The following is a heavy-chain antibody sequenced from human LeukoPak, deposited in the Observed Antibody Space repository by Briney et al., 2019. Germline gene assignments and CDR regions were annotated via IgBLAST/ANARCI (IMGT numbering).Heavy chain of an antibody. CDR2: IWYDGSNK. Sequence: GGSLRLSCAASGFTFSSYGMHWVRQAPGKGLEWVAVIWYDGSNKYYADSVKGRFTISRDNSKNTLYLQMNSLRAEDTAVYYCARGDPLGAFDIWGQGTMVTVSS. D-gene: IGHD7-27*01. CDR3: ARGDPLGAFDI. CDR1: GFTFSSYG. J-gene: IGHJ3*02. V-gene: IGHV3-33*01.